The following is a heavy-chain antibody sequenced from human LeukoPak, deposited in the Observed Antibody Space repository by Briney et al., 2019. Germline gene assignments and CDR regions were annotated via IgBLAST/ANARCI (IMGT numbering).Heavy chain of an antibody. CDR3: ARNPTGDYDY. D-gene: IGHD2-8*02. CDR2: INSDGSIT. CDR1: GFTFRDYW. V-gene: IGHV3-74*01. J-gene: IGHJ4*02. Sequence: GGSLRLSCAASGFTFRDYWMHWVRQVPGKGLLWVSHINSDGSITNYADSVKGRFTISRDNARNTLSLQMDSLRVEDTAVYYCARNPTGDYDYWGQGALVTVSS.